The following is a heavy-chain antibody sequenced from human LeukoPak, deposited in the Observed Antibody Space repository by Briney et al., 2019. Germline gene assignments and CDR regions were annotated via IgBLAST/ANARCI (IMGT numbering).Heavy chain of an antibody. D-gene: IGHD3/OR15-3a*01. V-gene: IGHV3-74*01. CDR2: INSDGSST. CDR3: VLDLFSSFAFDI. J-gene: IGHJ3*02. Sequence: GSLRLSCSASGFNFSRYWVHWVRQASGKGLLLVSRINSDGSSTYYADSVKGRFTTSRDNAKNALHLQMNSLTAEDTAVYYCVLDLFSSFAFDIWGQGTMVTVSS. CDR1: GFNFSRYW.